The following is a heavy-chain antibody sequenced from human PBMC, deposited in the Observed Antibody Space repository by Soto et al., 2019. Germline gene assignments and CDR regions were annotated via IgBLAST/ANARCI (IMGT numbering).Heavy chain of an antibody. D-gene: IGHD1-26*01. Sequence: GESLKISCTASGYSFITYWIGWVRQMPGKGLEWLGVIYPGDSDSRYSPSFQGLVTISADKSVSTAYLQWSSLRASDTAMYYCARLVGATTSGFDYWGQGTLVTVSS. CDR2: IYPGDSDS. J-gene: IGHJ4*02. CDR3: ARLVGATTSGFDY. CDR1: GYSFITYW. V-gene: IGHV5-51*01.